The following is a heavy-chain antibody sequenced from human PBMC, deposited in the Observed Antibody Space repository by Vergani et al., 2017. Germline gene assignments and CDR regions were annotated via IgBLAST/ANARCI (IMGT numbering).Heavy chain of an antibody. CDR3: ARAVEMTTITYWYFDL. CDR2: ISDTGGST. D-gene: IGHD5-24*01. Sequence: EVQVLESGGGLVQPGGSLRLSCAASGFTFSSYDMTWVRQAPGKGLEWVSTISDTGGSTYYADSVPGRLTMSRDNSKNTVYLQMNSLRADDTAIYYGARAVEMTTITYWYFDLWGRGTLVTVSS. J-gene: IGHJ2*01. CDR1: GFTFSSYD. V-gene: IGHV3-23*01.